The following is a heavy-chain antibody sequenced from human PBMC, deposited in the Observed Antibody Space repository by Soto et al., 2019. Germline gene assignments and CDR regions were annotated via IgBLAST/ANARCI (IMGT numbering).Heavy chain of an antibody. J-gene: IGHJ3*02. CDR3: AKTGSGWFDAFDI. CDR2: ISWNSGSI. V-gene: IGHV3-9*01. D-gene: IGHD6-19*01. Sequence: GGSLRLSCAASGFTFDDYAMHWVRQAPGKGLEWVSGISWNSGSIGYADSVKGRFTISRDNAKNSLYLQMNSLRAEDTALYYCAKTGSGWFDAFDIWGQGTMVTVSS. CDR1: GFTFDDYA.